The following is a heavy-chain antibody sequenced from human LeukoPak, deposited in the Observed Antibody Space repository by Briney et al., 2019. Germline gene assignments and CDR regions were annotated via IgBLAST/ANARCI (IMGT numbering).Heavy chain of an antibody. V-gene: IGHV3-66*01. CDR2: IYSGGNT. J-gene: IGHJ3*02. D-gene: IGHD1-26*01. CDR3: AVSRIVGAVDVFDM. CDR1: GFTVSSNC. Sequence: GGSLRLSCAASGFTVSSNCMSWVRQAPGKGLEWVSVIYSGGNTYYADSVKGRFTISRDNSKNTVSLQMNSLRDEDTAVYFCAVSRIVGAVDVFDMWGQGTMVTVSS.